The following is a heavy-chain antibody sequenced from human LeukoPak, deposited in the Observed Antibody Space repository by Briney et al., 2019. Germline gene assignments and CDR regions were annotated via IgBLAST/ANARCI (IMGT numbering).Heavy chain of an antibody. Sequence: GGSLRISCAASGFTFSSYSMNWVRQAPGKGLEWVSSISSSSSYIYYADSVKGRFTISRDNAKNSLYLQMNSLRAEDTAVYYCARYWPRRNIVVVPFDYWGQGTLVTVSS. D-gene: IGHD2-2*01. CDR1: GFTFSSYS. CDR2: ISSSSSYI. CDR3: ARYWPRRNIVVVPFDY. J-gene: IGHJ4*02. V-gene: IGHV3-21*01.